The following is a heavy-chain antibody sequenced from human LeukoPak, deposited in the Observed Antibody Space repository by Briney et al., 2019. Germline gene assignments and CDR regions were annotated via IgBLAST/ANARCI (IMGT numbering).Heavy chain of an antibody. Sequence: ASVKVSCKASGGTFSSYAISWVRQAPGQGLEWMGGIIPIFGTANYAQKFQGRVTITADESTSTAYMELSSLRSEDTAVYYCARDPGYSYGYIYYYYGMDVWGQGTTVTDSS. CDR3: ARDPGYSYGYIYYYYGMDV. D-gene: IGHD5-18*01. CDR1: GGTFSSYA. CDR2: IIPIFGTA. V-gene: IGHV1-69*13. J-gene: IGHJ6*02.